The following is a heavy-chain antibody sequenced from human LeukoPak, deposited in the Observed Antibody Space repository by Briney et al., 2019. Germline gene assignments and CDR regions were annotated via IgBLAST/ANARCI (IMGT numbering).Heavy chain of an antibody. V-gene: IGHV3-21*01. CDR2: ITSSSSYK. D-gene: IGHD6-19*01. CDR1: GFTFNSYN. Sequence: PGGSLRLSCTASGFTFNSYNMNWVRQAPGKGLEWVSSITSSSSYKYYADSVRGRFTISRDNAKNSLYLQMNSLRPEDTAVYYCARGSWRSPFDYWGQGTLVTVSS. CDR3: ARGSWRSPFDY. J-gene: IGHJ4*02.